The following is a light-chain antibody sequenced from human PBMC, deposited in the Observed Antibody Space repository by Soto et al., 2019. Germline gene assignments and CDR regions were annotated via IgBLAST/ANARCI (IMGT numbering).Light chain of an antibody. Sequence: EIVLTQSPATLSVSPGERATLSCRASQSVSSYLAWYQQKPGQAPRLLIYDATNRATGIPSRFSSSGSGTDFTLTISSLEPEDFAVYYCQQRKNWPPLTFGGGTKVEIK. CDR1: QSVSSY. CDR3: QQRKNWPPLT. J-gene: IGKJ4*01. V-gene: IGKV3-11*01. CDR2: DAT.